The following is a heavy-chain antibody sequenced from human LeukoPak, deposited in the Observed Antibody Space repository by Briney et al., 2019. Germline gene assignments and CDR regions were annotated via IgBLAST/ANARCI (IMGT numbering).Heavy chain of an antibody. Sequence: SETLSLTCTVSGGSISSYYWSWIRQPAGKGLEWIGRIYTSGSTNYNPSLKSRVTMSVDTSKNQFSLKLSSVTAADTAVYHCAREGYSSSWYTWFDPWGQGTLVTVSS. CDR1: GGSISSYY. J-gene: IGHJ5*02. D-gene: IGHD6-13*01. CDR3: AREGYSSSWYTWFDP. V-gene: IGHV4-4*07. CDR2: IYTSGST.